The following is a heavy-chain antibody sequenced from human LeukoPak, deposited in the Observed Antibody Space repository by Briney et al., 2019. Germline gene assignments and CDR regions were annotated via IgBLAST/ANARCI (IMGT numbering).Heavy chain of an antibody. V-gene: IGHV3-48*03. CDR3: ARAARSQWFGELFGWYFDL. D-gene: IGHD3-10*01. CDR2: TSSSGSII. Sequence: GGSLRLSCAASGFNFSIYEMNWVRQAPGKGLEWVSYTSSSGSIIYYADSVKGRFTISRDNAKNSQYLQMNSLRAEDTAVYYCARAARSQWFGELFGWYFDLWGRGTLVTVSS. CDR1: GFNFSIYE. J-gene: IGHJ2*01.